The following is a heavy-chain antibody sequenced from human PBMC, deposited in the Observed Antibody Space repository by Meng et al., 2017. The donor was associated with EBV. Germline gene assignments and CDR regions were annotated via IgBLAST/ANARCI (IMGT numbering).Heavy chain of an antibody. CDR3: ARAEIAAAGRLDY. D-gene: IGHD6-13*01. J-gene: IGHJ4*02. V-gene: IGHV1-69*06. CDR2: IIPIFGTA. CDR1: GGTFSSYA. Sequence: HVQVVQSGAEVKKPGSSVKVSFKASGGTFSSYAISWVRQSPGQGLEWMGGIIPIFGTANYAQKFQGRVTITADKSTSTAYMELSSLRSEDTAVYYCARAEIAAAGRLDYWGQGTLVTVSS.